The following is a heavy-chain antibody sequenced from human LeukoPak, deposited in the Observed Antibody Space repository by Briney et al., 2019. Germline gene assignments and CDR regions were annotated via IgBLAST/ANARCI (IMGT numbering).Heavy chain of an antibody. CDR1: GFTVSSNY. CDR3: ARYLGLSRFLDP. CDR2: IYSGGST. D-gene: IGHD3-16*02. V-gene: IGHV3-53*01. J-gene: IGHJ5*02. Sequence: GGSLTLSCAASGFTVSSNYMSWVRQAPGKGLEWVSVIYSGGSTYYADSVKGRFTISRDNSKNTLYLQMNSLRAEDTAVYYCARYLGLSRFLDPWGQGTLVTVSS.